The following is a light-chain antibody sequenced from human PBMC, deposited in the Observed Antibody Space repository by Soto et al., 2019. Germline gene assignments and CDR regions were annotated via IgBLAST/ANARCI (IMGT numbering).Light chain of an antibody. Sequence: DIQVTQSPSTLSASVGDRVTITCGASQSIGTWLAWYQQKPGKAPKLLIFDASTLESGVPSRFSGSGSGTDFTLTISSLQPDDFATYYCQQYSDSSGAFGHGTRVEIK. CDR1: QSIGTW. CDR3: QQYSDSSGA. J-gene: IGKJ1*01. CDR2: DAS. V-gene: IGKV1-5*01.